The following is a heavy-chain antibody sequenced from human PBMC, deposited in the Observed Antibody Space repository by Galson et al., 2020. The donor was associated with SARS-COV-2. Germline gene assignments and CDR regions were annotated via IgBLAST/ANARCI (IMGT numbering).Heavy chain of an antibody. CDR1: GFTFNDDF. J-gene: IGHJ4*02. V-gene: IGHV3-72*01. Sequence: GGSLRLSCIASGFTFNDDFMDWVRQAPGKGLEWVARIRNTGNRYPTEYAASVRGRFIISRDDSKNSLHLQMNSLKTEDTAVYYCTRDWNGGGDYWGQGTLVTVSS. CDR2: IRNTGNRYPT. D-gene: IGHD1-1*01. CDR3: TRDWNGGGDY.